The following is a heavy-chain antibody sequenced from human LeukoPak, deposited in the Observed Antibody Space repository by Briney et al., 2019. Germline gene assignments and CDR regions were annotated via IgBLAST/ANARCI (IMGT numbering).Heavy chain of an antibody. CDR2: INPHNGDT. CDR3: ATVRDIVVGGGPYYFDY. J-gene: IGHJ4*02. Sequence: GASVKVSCKASGYTFIGYYLHWVRQAPGQGLERMGWINPHNGDTNYAQKFQGRVTMTRDTSITTAYMELSRLKSDDTAVYYCATVRDIVVGGGPYYFDYWGQGTLVTVSS. D-gene: IGHD2-15*01. CDR1: GYTFIGYY. V-gene: IGHV1-2*02.